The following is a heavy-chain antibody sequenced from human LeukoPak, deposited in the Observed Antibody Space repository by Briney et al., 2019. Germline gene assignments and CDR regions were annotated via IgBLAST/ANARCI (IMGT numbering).Heavy chain of an antibody. CDR3: ARHHIPQYSSDWYHLDY. Sequence: GGSLRLSCAASGFTVSSNYMSWVRQAPGKGLEWVSVIYSGGSTYYADSVKGRFTISRDNSKNTLYLQMNSLRAEDTAVYYCARHHIPQYSSDWYHLDYWGQGTLVTVSS. V-gene: IGHV3-66*04. J-gene: IGHJ4*02. CDR2: IYSGGST. CDR1: GFTVSSNY. D-gene: IGHD6-19*01.